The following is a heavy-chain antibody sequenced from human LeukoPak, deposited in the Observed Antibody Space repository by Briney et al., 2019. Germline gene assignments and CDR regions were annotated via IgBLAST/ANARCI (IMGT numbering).Heavy chain of an antibody. CDR3: ARVGKRCLPQNWFDP. V-gene: IGHV1-69*01. D-gene: IGHD5-24*01. J-gene: IGHJ5*01. Sequence: SVKVSCKASGGTFSSYAIRWVRQAPGQGLEWMGGIIPIFGTANYAQKFQGRVTITADESTSTAYMELSSLRSEDTAVYYCARVGKRCLPQNWFDPWGQGTLVTVSS. CDR2: IIPIFGTA. CDR1: GGTFSSYA.